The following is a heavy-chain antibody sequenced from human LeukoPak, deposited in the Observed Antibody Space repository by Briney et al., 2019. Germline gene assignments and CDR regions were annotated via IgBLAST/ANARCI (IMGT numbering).Heavy chain of an antibody. CDR1: GFTFDDYA. J-gene: IGHJ4*02. CDR2: ISWNSGSI. D-gene: IGHD5-24*01. V-gene: IGHV3-9*01. CDR3: AKGDGYNLPPSF. Sequence: PGRSLRLSCAASGFTFDDYAMHWVRQAPGKGLEWVSGISWNSGSIGYADSVKGRFTISRDNAKNSLYLQMNSLRAEDTALYYCAKGDGYNLPPSFWGQGTLVTVSS.